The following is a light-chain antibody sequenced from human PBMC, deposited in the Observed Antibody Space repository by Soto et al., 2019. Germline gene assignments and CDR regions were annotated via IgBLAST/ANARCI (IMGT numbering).Light chain of an antibody. CDR1: SSNIGDNS. V-gene: IGLV1-51*01. CDR3: ATWDSALSVGV. Sequence: QSVLTQPPSMSAAPGQMVAISCSGTSSNIGDNSVSWYQHFPGTAPKVLIYDNNRRPSGIPDRFSGSKSGTSATLTIIGLQTGDEADYYCATWDSALSVGVFGGGTQLTVL. CDR2: DNN. J-gene: IGLJ3*02.